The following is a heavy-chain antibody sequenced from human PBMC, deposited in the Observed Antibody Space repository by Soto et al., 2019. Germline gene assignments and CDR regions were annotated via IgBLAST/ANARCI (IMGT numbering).Heavy chain of an antibody. J-gene: IGHJ5*02. CDR1: GFTFSSYW. V-gene: IGHV3-7*03. CDR3: GRLLRRDWFDP. CDR2: INQDGSER. D-gene: IGHD3-3*01. Sequence: EVQLVESGGGLVQPGGSLRLSCTASGFTFSSYWMTWVRQAPGKGLEWVANINQDGSERYYVDSVKGRFTISRDNAKNSLYLQMNSLRGDDTAVYYCGRLLRRDWFDPWGQGTLVTVSS.